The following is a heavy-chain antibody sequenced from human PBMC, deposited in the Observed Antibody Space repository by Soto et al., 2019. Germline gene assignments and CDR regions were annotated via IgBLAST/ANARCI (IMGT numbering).Heavy chain of an antibody. CDR2: ISSSSSYT. Sequence: NPGGSLRLSCAASGFTFSDYYMSWIRQAPGKGLEWVSYISSSSSYTNYADSVKGRFTISRDNAKNSLYLQMNSLRAEDTAVYYCARYCSSTSCNPYYYYGMDVWGQGTTVTV. D-gene: IGHD2-2*01. J-gene: IGHJ6*02. CDR1: GFTFSDYY. V-gene: IGHV3-11*06. CDR3: ARYCSSTSCNPYYYYGMDV.